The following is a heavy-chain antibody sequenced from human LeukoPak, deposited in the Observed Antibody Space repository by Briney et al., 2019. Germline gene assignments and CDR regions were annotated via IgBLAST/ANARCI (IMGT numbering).Heavy chain of an antibody. CDR1: GGSISTYH. D-gene: IGHD3-10*01. CDR3: ARSQWFGTADS. Sequence: SETLSLTCTISGGSISTYHGTWIRQPPGKGLEWIGYMFYGGSAKYNFSLRSRVTISIDRSNNQFSLKMTAVTAADTAFYYCARSQWFGTADSWGQGTLVSVSS. CDR2: MFYGGSA. J-gene: IGHJ4*02. V-gene: IGHV4-59*01.